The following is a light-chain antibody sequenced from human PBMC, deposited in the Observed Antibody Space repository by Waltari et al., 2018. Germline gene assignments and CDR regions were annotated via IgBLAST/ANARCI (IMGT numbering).Light chain of an antibody. CDR2: DVN. Sequence: QSALTQPPSVSKSLGQSVTISCTGTRSDIGNYNGVSWYRQHSKTAPRLLIYDVNKRPSGVSDRFSGSKSGSTVSLTISGLQAEDEADYYCCSYGSGPTWVFGGGTRLAVL. CDR3: CSYGSGPTWV. V-gene: IGLV2-11*01. CDR1: RSDIGNYNG. J-gene: IGLJ3*02.